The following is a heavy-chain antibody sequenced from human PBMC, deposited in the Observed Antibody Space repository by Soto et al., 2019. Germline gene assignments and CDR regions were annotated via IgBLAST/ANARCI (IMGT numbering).Heavy chain of an antibody. J-gene: IGHJ4*02. Sequence: GESLKISCKASGYSFTNYWIAWVRQMPGKGLEWMGIIYPGDSDTRYSPSFQGQVTISADKSITTAYLQWNSLKASDTAMYYCARPGESGYYLVYWGQGTLVTVSS. V-gene: IGHV5-51*01. CDR2: IYPGDSDT. CDR3: ARPGESGYYLVY. D-gene: IGHD3-3*01. CDR1: GYSFTNYW.